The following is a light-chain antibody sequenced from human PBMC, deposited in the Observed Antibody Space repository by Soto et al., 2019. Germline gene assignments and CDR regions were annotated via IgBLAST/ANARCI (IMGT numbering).Light chain of an antibody. CDR1: SSDVGGYNH. Sequence: QSALTQPASVSGSPGQSITISRTGTSSDVGGYNHVSWYQQHPGKAPKLIIYEVNNRPSGISNRFSGSKSGNTASLTISGLQAEDEADYHCSSYTTSSTLLYVFGTGTKVTVL. CDR3: SSYTTSSTLLYV. J-gene: IGLJ1*01. V-gene: IGLV2-14*01. CDR2: EVN.